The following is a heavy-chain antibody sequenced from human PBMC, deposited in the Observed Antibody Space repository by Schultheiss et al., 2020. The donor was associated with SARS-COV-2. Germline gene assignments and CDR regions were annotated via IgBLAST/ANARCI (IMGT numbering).Heavy chain of an antibody. J-gene: IGHJ6*02. Sequence: GESLKISCKGSGYSFTSYWISWVRQMPGKGLEWMGIIYPGDSDTRYSPSFQGQVTISADKSISTAYLQWSSLKASDTAMYYCARHMRYCSSTSCSYYYYYYGMDVWGQGTTVTVSS. CDR2: IYPGDSDT. CDR3: ARHMRYCSSTSCSYYYYYYGMDV. D-gene: IGHD2-2*01. CDR1: GYSFTSYW. V-gene: IGHV5-51*01.